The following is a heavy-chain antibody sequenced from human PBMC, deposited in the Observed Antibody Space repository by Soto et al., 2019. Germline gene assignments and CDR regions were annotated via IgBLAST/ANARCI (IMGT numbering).Heavy chain of an antibody. CDR1: GFTFSSYG. Sequence: PGGSLRLSCAASGFTFSSYGMHWVRQAPGKGLEWVAVISYDGSNKYYADSVKVRFTISRDNSKNTLYLQMNSLRAEDTAVYYCAKERISITMVRGAQKRPFDYWGQGTLVTVSS. J-gene: IGHJ4*02. CDR3: AKERISITMVRGAQKRPFDY. V-gene: IGHV3-30*18. CDR2: ISYDGSNK. D-gene: IGHD3-10*01.